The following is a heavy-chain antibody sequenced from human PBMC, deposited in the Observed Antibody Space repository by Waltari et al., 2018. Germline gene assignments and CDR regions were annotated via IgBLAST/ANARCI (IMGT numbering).Heavy chain of an antibody. J-gene: IGHJ6*02. D-gene: IGHD6-19*01. V-gene: IGHV4-34*01. CDR2: INHSGST. CDR1: GGSFSGYY. CDR3: ARVWSIAVAGLYYYYYGMDV. Sequence: QLQQWGAGLLKPSETVSLTCAVYGGSFSGYYWSWIRQPPGKGLEWIGEINHSGSTNYNPSLKSRVTISVDTSKNQFSLKLSSVTAADTAVYYCARVWSIAVAGLYYYYYGMDVWGQGTTVTVSS.